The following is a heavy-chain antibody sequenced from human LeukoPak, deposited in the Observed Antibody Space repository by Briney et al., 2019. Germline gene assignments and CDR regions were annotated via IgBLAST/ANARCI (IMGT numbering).Heavy chain of an antibody. D-gene: IGHD5-24*01. Sequence: ASVKVSCKASGGTFSTYVISWVRQAPGQGLEWMGWINPNGGGTNYAQKFQGRVTMTRDTSISTAYMELSRLRSDDTAVYYCARPAHRGGYNSFDYWGQGTLVTVSS. J-gene: IGHJ4*02. CDR1: GGTFSTYV. CDR2: INPNGGGT. V-gene: IGHV1-2*02. CDR3: ARPAHRGGYNSFDY.